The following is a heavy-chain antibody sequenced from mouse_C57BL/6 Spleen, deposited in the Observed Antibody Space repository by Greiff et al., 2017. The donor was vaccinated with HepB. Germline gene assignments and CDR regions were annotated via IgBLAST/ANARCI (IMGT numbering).Heavy chain of an antibody. J-gene: IGHJ2*01. D-gene: IGHD2-1*01. CDR3: ARGYGNYEDYFDY. CDR1: GYAFSSSW. CDR2: IYPGDGDT. Sequence: VQLQQSGPELVKPGASVKISCKASGYAFSSSWMNWVKQRPGKGLEWIGRIYPGDGDTNYNGKFKGKATLTADKSSSTAYMQLSSLTSEDSAVYFCARGYGNYEDYFDYWGQGTTLTVSS. V-gene: IGHV1-82*01.